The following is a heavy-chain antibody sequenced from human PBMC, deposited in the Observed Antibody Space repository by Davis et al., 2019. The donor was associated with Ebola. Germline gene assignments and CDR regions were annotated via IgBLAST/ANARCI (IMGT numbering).Heavy chain of an antibody. V-gene: IGHV3-7*03. CDR1: GFTFRIHS. J-gene: IGHJ4*02. Sequence: GESLKISCSASGFTFRIHSMNWVRQAPGKGLEWVANIKENGGEKTYADSVKGRFTLSRDNAKNSLFLQMNSLRVEDTAVYYCARPRGYSYGAYYFDDWGQGALVTVSP. D-gene: IGHD5-18*01. CDR3: ARPRGYSYGAYYFDD. CDR2: IKENGGEK.